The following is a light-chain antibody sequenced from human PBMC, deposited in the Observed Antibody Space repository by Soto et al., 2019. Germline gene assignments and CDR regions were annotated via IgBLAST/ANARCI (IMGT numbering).Light chain of an antibody. CDR2: GAS. CDR3: QQYNNWWT. Sequence: EIVMTQSPATLSVSPEEGATLSCRASQSVSNNLAWYQKKPGQAPRLLIYGASTRATGIPARFSGSGSGTEFTLTISSLQSEDFAFYYWQQYNNWWTFGQGTRVDIK. CDR1: QSVSNN. V-gene: IGKV3-15*01. J-gene: IGKJ1*01.